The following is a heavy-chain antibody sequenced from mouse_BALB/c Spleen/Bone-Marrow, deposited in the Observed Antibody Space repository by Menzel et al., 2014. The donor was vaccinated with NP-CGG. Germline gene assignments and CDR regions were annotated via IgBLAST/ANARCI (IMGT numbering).Heavy chain of an antibody. CDR3: ARPLYYYGSSPFYAMDY. Sequence: EVQGVESGGGLVKPGGSLKLSRAASGFAFXSYDMSWVRQTPEKRLEWVAYISSGGGSTYYPDTVKGRFTISRGNAKNTLYLQMSSLKSEDTAMYYCARPLYYYGSSPFYAMDYWGQGTSVTVSS. D-gene: IGHD1-1*01. J-gene: IGHJ4*01. V-gene: IGHV5-12-1*01. CDR2: ISSGGGST. CDR1: GFAFXSYD.